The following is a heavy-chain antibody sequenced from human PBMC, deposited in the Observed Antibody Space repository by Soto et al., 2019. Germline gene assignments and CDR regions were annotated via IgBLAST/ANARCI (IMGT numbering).Heavy chain of an antibody. Sequence: PGESLKICCKGSGYNFNTYWIGWVRQMPGKGLEWMGIIYPRDSDTRYSPSFQGQVTISVDKSISTAYLQWRSLQASDTAMYYCARRTELLNWFDPWGQGALVAGSS. CDR1: GYNFNTYW. CDR2: IYPRDSDT. V-gene: IGHV5-51*01. D-gene: IGHD3-10*01. CDR3: ARRTELLNWFDP. J-gene: IGHJ5*02.